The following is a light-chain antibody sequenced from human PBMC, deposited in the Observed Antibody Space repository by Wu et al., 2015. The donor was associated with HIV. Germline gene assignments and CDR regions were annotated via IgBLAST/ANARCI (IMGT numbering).Light chain of an antibody. J-gene: IGKJ2*01. CDR3: QQYGSSPYT. V-gene: IGKV3-20*01. Sequence: EIVLTQSPGTLSLSPGERATLSCRASQSVSSTYLAWYQQKPGQAPRLLIYGVSSRATGIPDRFSGSGSGTDFTLTISRLEPEDFAVYYCQQYGSSPYTFGQGPGWRSN. CDR1: QSVSSTY. CDR2: GVS.